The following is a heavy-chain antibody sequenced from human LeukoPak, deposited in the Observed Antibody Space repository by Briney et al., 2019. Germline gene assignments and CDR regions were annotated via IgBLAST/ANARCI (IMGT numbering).Heavy chain of an antibody. D-gene: IGHD1-7*01. CDR1: GFTFSSYW. CDR2: IKQDGSEK. J-gene: IGHJ4*02. V-gene: IGHV3-7*01. Sequence: GGSLRLSCAASGFTFSSYWMSWVRQAPGKGLEWVANIKQDGSEKYYVDSVKGRFTISRDNAKNSLYLQMNSLRAEATAVYYCARAQPVGLELPYYFDYWGQGTLVTVSS. CDR3: ARAQPVGLELPYYFDY.